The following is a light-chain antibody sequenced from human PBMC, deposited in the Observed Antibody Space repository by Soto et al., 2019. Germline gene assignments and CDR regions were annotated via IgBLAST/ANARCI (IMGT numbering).Light chain of an antibody. CDR2: ATS. V-gene: IGKV1-6*01. CDR3: LQDYNYPRT. J-gene: IGKJ1*01. CDR1: QAIRND. Sequence: AIQMTQSPSSLSASVGDRVTITCRASQAIRNDLGWYQQRPGKAPKLLIYATSTLQTGVPSRFSGSGSGTDFTLTISGLQPEDCATYYCLQDYNYPRTFGQGTRVEIK.